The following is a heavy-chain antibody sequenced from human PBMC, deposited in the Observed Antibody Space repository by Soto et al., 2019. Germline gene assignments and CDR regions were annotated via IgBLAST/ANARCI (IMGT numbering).Heavy chain of an antibody. J-gene: IGHJ4*02. D-gene: IGHD5-12*01. CDR2: IYPGDSDT. Sequence: ESLKISCKGSGYSFTSYWIGWVSQMPGKGLEWMGIIYPGDSDTRYSPSFQGQVTISADKSISPAYLQWSSLKASDTAMYYCARWGSSGYDSYYLFDYWGQGTLVTVSS. V-gene: IGHV5-51*01. CDR3: ARWGSSGYDSYYLFDY. CDR1: GYSFTSYW.